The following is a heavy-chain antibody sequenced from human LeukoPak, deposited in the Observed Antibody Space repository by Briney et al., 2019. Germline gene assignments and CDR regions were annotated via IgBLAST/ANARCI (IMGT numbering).Heavy chain of an antibody. CDR2: IYHTGGA. CDR3: HLMNNYSGSYGLGY. D-gene: IGHD1-26*01. V-gene: IGHV4-39*01. Sequence: SETLSLTCTVSGGSISTNNYYGGWIRQPPGKGLEWIGSIYHTGGAYYNPSLKSRVTMSLDTSKTRFSLTLSFVTAADTAKYYCHLMNNYSGSYGLGYWGQGTLVTVS. J-gene: IGHJ4*02. CDR1: GGSISTNNYY.